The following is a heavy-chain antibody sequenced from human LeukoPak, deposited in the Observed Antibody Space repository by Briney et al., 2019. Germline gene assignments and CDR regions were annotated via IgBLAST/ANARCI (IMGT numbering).Heavy chain of an antibody. D-gene: IGHD6-13*01. CDR1: GNTFTGYY. CDR3: ASPSIAAAGDAFDI. CDR2: INANSGGT. V-gene: IGHV1-2*06. Sequence: ASVKVSCKASGNTFTGYYMHWVRQAPGQGLEWMGRINANSGGTQYAQHFQGRVTMTRGTSISTAYMELRSLRSDDTAVYYCASPSIAAAGDAFDIWGQGTMVTVSS. J-gene: IGHJ3*02.